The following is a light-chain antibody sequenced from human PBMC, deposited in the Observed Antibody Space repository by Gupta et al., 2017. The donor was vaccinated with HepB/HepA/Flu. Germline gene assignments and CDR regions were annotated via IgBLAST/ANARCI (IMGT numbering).Light chain of an antibody. J-gene: IGKJ4*01. CDR3: HHDANLPLT. CDR1: KSVASN. V-gene: IGKV3-15*01. Sequence: EIVMTQSPATLSVSPGERAILTCRASKSVASNLAWYQQKPGQAPSLLIFGASTRAPGIPAIFSVSGSWTDFTLSINSLQSDDFAVYYCHHDANLPLTFGGGTKVEIK. CDR2: GAS.